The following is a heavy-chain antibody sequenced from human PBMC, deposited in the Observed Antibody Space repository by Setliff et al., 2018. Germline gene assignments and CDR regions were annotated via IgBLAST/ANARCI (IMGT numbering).Heavy chain of an antibody. V-gene: IGHV4-31*03. J-gene: IGHJ6*04. D-gene: IGHD2-21*01. Sequence: TLSLTCTVSGGSISSGGYYWTWIRQHPGRGLEWIGYIYYSGSTCYSPSLKSRLSISVDTSKNQFSLKLSSVTAADTAVYYCATGAYLDVWGKGTAVTVSS. CDR2: IYYSGST. CDR3: ATGAYLDV. CDR1: GGSISSGGYY.